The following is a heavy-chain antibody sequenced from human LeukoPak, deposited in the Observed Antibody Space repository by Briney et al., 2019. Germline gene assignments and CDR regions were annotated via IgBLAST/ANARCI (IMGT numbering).Heavy chain of an antibody. CDR3: AKQVAGLFDY. CDR2: ISGFGDKT. Sequence: GGSLRLSCAASGFTFSDYPMAWVRQAPGKGLQWVSAISGFGDKTVYGDSVKGRLTISRDNSKNTLYLQMNSLRAEDTAVYYCAKQVAGLFDYWGQGTLVTVSS. D-gene: IGHD6-19*01. CDR1: GFTFSDYP. J-gene: IGHJ4*02. V-gene: IGHV3-23*01.